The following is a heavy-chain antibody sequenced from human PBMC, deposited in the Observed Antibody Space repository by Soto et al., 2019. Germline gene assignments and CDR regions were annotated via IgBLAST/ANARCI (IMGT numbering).Heavy chain of an antibody. CDR1: GGTFSSYA. CDR2: IIPIFGTA. D-gene: IGHD4-4*01. J-gene: IGHJ6*02. V-gene: IGHV1-69*13. Sequence: SVKVSCKASGGTFSSYAISWVRQAPGQGLEWMGGIIPIFGTANYAQKFQGRVTITVDESTSTAYMELSSLRSEDTAVYYCARDYSNYLLNYYYGMDVWGQGTTVTVSS. CDR3: ARDYSNYLLNYYYGMDV.